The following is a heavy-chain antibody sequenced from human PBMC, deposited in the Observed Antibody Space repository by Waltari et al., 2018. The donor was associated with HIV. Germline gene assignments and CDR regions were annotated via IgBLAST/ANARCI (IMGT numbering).Heavy chain of an antibody. CDR2: TYPVDADT. CDR3: ARLGSYGSGSRPFFFDY. V-gene: IGHV5-51*03. Sequence: EVQLVQSGAEVKKPGESLKNSCKGSGYSFTSYWIAWVRQMPGKGLEWMGITYPVDADTKSSPSYQGQVTISADKSITTAYLQWRSLEASDSAIYYCARLGSYGSGSRPFFFDYWGQGTLVTVSS. J-gene: IGHJ4*02. D-gene: IGHD3-10*01. CDR1: GYSFTSYW.